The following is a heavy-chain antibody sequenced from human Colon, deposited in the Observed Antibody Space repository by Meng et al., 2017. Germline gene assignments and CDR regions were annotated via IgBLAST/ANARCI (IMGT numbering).Heavy chain of an antibody. V-gene: IGHV3-23*01. CDR1: GFTFSTYA. CDR2: ISGSGGRT. Sequence: EVQLSESGGGLAQPGGSLRLSCAASGFTFSTYALSWVRQAPGKGLEWVSAISGSGGRTFYANPVKGRFTVSRDNSKNTLFLQMNNLTAGDTAVYYCAKDLRDCSGPSGYARFDYWGQGVLVTVSS. D-gene: IGHD2-2*01. J-gene: IGHJ4*02. CDR3: AKDLRDCSGPSGYARFDY.